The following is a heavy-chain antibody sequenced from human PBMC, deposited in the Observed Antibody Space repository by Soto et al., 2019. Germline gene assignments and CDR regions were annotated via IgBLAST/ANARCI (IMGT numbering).Heavy chain of an antibody. CDR1: GFTFSSYA. J-gene: IGHJ3*02. D-gene: IGHD6-13*01. CDR3: ARDGGSWGYDAFDI. V-gene: IGHV3-30-3*01. Sequence: PGGSLRLSCAASGFTFSSYAMHWVRQAPGKGLEWVAVISYDGSNKYYADSVKGRFTISRDNSKNTLYLQMNSLRAEDMAVYYCARDGGSWGYDAFDIWGQGTMVTV. CDR2: ISYDGSNK.